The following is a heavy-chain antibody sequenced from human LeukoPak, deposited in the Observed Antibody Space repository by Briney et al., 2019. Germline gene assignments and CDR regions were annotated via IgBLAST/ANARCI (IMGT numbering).Heavy chain of an antibody. Sequence: GGSLRLSCAASGFTVNKYEIHWVRQAPGKGLEWISYINGGATTTNYADSVWGRFTISRDDAQNSVHLQMNSLRDEDTAVYYCVRGRLLRTTKYFDYWGQGALVTVSS. J-gene: IGHJ4*02. D-gene: IGHD2-21*02. CDR3: VRGRLLRTTKYFDY. CDR2: INGGATTT. CDR1: GFTVNKYE. V-gene: IGHV3-48*03.